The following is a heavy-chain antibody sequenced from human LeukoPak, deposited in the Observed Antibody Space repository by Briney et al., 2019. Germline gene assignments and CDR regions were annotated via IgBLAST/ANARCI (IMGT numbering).Heavy chain of an antibody. J-gene: IGHJ3*02. CDR1: GFTFSSYS. CDR2: ISSSSNYI. V-gene: IGHV3-21*01. CDR3: ARDLADAFDI. Sequence: GGSLRLSCAASGFTFSSYSMNWVRQAPGRGLEWVSSISSSSNYIYYADSLKGRFISARDNANNSLYLQMNSLRAEDTAVYYCARDLADAFDIWGQGTMVTVPS.